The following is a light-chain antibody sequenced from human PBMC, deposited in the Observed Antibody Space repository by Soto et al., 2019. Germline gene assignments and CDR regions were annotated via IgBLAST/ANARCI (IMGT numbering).Light chain of an antibody. Sequence: QSALTQPASVSGSPGQSITISCTGTSSDVGGYNYVSWYQQHPGKAPKLMIYDVSNRPSGVSNRFSGSKSGNTASLTTSGLRAEDEADYYCSSYTSSSTRVFGGGTQLTVL. CDR3: SSYTSSSTRV. V-gene: IGLV2-14*01. CDR2: DVS. J-gene: IGLJ2*01. CDR1: SSDVGGYNY.